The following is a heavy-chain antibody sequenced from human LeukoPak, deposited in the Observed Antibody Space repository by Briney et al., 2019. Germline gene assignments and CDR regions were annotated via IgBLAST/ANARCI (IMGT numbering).Heavy chain of an antibody. V-gene: IGHV3-23*01. CDR3: ANFKGKDGIKDHFDY. J-gene: IGHJ4*02. Sequence: GGSLRLSCAAFGIAFDKNTMSWVRQAPGKGLEWVSTISHSGGATHYADSVKGRFTISRDNSKNTVSLQMSSLRVEDTAVYYCANFKGKDGIKDHFDYWGQGTLVTVSS. D-gene: IGHD5-24*01. CDR1: GIAFDKNT. CDR2: ISHSGGAT.